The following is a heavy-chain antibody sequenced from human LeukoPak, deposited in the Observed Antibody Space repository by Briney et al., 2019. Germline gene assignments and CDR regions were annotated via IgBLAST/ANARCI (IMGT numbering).Heavy chain of an antibody. J-gene: IGHJ4*02. D-gene: IGHD6-13*01. CDR1: GGSFSGYY. Sequence: ASETLSLTCAVYGGSFSGYYWSWIRQPPGKGLEWIGEINHSGSTNYNPSLKSRVTISVDTSKNQFSLKLSSVTAADTAVYYCARDYSSSWYLSVRMPSGIDYWGQGTLVTVSS. V-gene: IGHV4-34*01. CDR2: INHSGST. CDR3: ARDYSSSWYLSVRMPSGIDY.